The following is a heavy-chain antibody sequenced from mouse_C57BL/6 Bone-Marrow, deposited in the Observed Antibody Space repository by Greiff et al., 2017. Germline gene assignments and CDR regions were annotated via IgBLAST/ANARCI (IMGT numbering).Heavy chain of an antibody. V-gene: IGHV1-55*01. D-gene: IGHD1-1*01. CDR3: ARDFYYYGSSQGYLDV. Sequence: VQLQQPGAELVKPGASVKMSCNASGYTFTSYWITWVKQRPGQGLAWIGDIYPGSGSTNYNEKFKSKATLTVDTSSSTAYMQLSSLTSEDSAVYYCARDFYYYGSSQGYLDVWGTGTTVTVSS. J-gene: IGHJ1*03. CDR2: IYPGSGST. CDR1: GYTFTSYW.